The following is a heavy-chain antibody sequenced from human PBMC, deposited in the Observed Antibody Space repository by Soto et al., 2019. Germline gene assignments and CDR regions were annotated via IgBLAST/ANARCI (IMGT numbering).Heavy chain of an antibody. CDR1: GGSFSGYY. D-gene: IGHD2-15*01. CDR3: ARGGHDVVVVAATRVFDY. Sequence: SETLSLTCAVYGGSFSGYYWSWIRQPPGKGLEWIGEINHSGSTNYNPSLKSRVTISVDTSKNQFSLKLSSVTAADTAVYYCARGGHDVVVVAATRVFDYWGQGTLVTVSS. J-gene: IGHJ4*02. V-gene: IGHV4-34*01. CDR2: INHSGST.